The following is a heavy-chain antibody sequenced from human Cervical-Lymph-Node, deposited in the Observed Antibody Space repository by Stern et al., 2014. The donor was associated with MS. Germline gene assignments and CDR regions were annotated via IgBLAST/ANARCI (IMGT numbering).Heavy chain of an antibody. Sequence: LQLQESGAEVQKPGESLKISCKLSGYSFTIYYIAWVRQMPGKGLEWMGVIYADDSDTKYSPSFQGEVTISADKSITTAYLQWSSLRASDTAMYYCARHVQGFDYWGQGTLVTVSS. CDR3: ARHVQGFDY. CDR1: GYSFTIYY. CDR2: IYADDSDT. J-gene: IGHJ4*02. V-gene: IGHV5-51*01.